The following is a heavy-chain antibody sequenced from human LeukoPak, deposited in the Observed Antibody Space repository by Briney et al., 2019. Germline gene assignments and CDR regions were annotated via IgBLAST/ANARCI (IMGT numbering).Heavy chain of an antibody. V-gene: IGHV5-51*01. J-gene: IGHJ4*02. D-gene: IGHD6-13*01. Sequence: GESLKISCKGSGYSFTNYWIGWVRQMPGKGLEWMGTLYPDDSDTRYSPSFQGQVTISADKSISTAYLQSSNLKASDTAMYYCARTSSLGFDYWGQGTLVTVSS. CDR3: ARTSSLGFDY. CDR2: LYPDDSDT. CDR1: GYSFTNYW.